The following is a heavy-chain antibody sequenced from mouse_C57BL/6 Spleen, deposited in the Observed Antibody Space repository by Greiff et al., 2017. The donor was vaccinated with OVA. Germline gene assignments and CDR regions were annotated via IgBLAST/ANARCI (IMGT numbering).Heavy chain of an antibody. Sequence: VQLQQPGAELVKPGASVKLSCKASGYTFTSYWMHWVKQRPGQGIEWIGMIHPNSGSTNYNEKFKSKATLTVDKSSSTAYMQRSSLTSEDSAVYYWARGYDYGEDAMDYWGQGTSVTVSS. CDR1: GYTFTSYW. CDR2: IHPNSGST. V-gene: IGHV1-64*01. J-gene: IGHJ4*01. CDR3: ARGYDYGEDAMDY. D-gene: IGHD2-4*01.